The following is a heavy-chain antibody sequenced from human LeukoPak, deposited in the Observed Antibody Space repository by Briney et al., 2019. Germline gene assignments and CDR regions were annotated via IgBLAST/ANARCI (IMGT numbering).Heavy chain of an antibody. CDR1: GFTFSSYG. V-gene: IGHV3-30*02. CDR3: AKDLAAGTTGGDWFDP. J-gene: IGHJ5*02. CDR2: IRYDGSNK. Sequence: GGSLRLSCAASGFTFSSYGMHWVRQAPGKGLEWVAFIRYDGSNKYYADSVKGRFTISRDNSKNTLYLQMNSLRAEDTTVYYCAKDLAAGTTGGDWFDPWGQGTLVTVSS. D-gene: IGHD1-7*01.